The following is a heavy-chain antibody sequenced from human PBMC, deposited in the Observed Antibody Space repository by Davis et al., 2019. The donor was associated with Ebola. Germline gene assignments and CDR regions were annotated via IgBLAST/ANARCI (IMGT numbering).Heavy chain of an antibody. D-gene: IGHD3-10*01. CDR1: GGSISSGSYS. V-gene: IGHV4-30-4*07. Sequence: MPSETLSLTCAASGGSISSGSYSWSWIRQPPGKGLEWIGNIYYSGNTFNNPSLKSRVTISLDTSKNQFSLNLTSVTAADTALYYCARGQLVYDSGSSIDYWGQGTLVTVSS. CDR3: ARGQLVYDSGSSIDY. CDR2: IYYSGNT. J-gene: IGHJ4*02.